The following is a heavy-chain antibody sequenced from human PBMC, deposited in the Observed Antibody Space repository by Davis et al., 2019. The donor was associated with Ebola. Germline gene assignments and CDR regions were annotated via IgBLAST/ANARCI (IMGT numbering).Heavy chain of an antibody. CDR2: LDWDDDK. CDR3: AHRRGIAAAGTFAWWFDP. D-gene: IGHD6-13*01. J-gene: IGHJ5*02. Sequence: SGPTLVKPTQTLTLTCTFSGFSLSTSGMCVSWIRQPPGKALEWLARLDWDDDKYYSTSLKTRLTISKDTSKNQVVLTMTNMDPVDTATYYCAHRRGIAAAGTFAWWFDPWGQGTLVTVSS. CDR1: GFSLSTSGMC. V-gene: IGHV2-70*12.